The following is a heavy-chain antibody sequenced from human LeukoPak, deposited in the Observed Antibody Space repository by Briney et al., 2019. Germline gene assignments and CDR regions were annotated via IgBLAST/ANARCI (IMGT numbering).Heavy chain of an antibody. CDR1: GGSISSYY. CDR2: IYTSGNT. CDR3: ARDYCTSTTCPNWFDP. Sequence: SETLSLTCTVSGGSISSYYWSWIRQPAGKGLEWIGHIYTSGNTNYNPSLKSRVTISVDTSKNQFSLKLNSVTAADTAVYYCARDYCTSTTCPNWFDPWGQGTLITVSS. V-gene: IGHV4-4*07. D-gene: IGHD2-2*01. J-gene: IGHJ5*02.